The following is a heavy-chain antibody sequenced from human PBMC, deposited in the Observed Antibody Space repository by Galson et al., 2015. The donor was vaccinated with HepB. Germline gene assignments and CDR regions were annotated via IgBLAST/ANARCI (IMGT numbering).Heavy chain of an antibody. CDR3: AITFNGGWYDPYYFDY. J-gene: IGHJ4*02. CDR2: IRYDGSDE. V-gene: IGHV3-30*02. D-gene: IGHD6-19*01. Sequence: SLRLSCAASGFIFSSYGMHWVRQAPGKGLEWVTFIRYDGSDEFYADSVRGRFTISRDNSKNTLFLQMSSLRPEDTALYYCAITFNGGWYDPYYFDYWGQGALVTVSS. CDR1: GFIFSSYG.